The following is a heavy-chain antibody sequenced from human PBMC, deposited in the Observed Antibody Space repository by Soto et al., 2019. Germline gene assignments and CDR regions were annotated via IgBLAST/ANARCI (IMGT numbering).Heavy chain of an antibody. CDR2: ISYDGSNN. V-gene: IGHV3-30*18. CDR1: GFTFSSYG. D-gene: IGHD6-13*01. Sequence: QVQLVESGGGVVQPGRSLRLSCAASGFTFSSYGMHWVRQAPGKGLEWVAVISYDGSNNYYADSVKGRFTISRDNSKNTLYMEMDSLRAEDTAGYYCAKDIYKGAAGTLLDYWGQGTLVTVSS. J-gene: IGHJ4*02. CDR3: AKDIYKGAAGTLLDY.